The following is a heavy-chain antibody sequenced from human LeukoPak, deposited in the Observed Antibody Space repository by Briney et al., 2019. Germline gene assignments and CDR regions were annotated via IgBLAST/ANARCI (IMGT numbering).Heavy chain of an antibody. CDR2: IYPGDSDT. CDR1: GYIFTNYW. D-gene: IGHD3-3*01. Sequence: GESLKISCKGSGYIFTNYWIGWVRQMPGKGLEWMGIIYPGDSDTRYSPSFQGQVTISADKSIGTAYLQWSSLKASDTAMYYCARRGRLVGLQFLEWKMIDYWGQGTLVTVSS. J-gene: IGHJ4*02. CDR3: ARRGRLVGLQFLEWKMIDY. V-gene: IGHV5-51*01.